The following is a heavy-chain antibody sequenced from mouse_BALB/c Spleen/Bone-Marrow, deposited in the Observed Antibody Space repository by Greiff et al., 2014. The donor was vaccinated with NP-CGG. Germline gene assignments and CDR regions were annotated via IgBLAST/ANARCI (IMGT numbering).Heavy chain of an antibody. CDR2: INPRTGYT. CDR1: GYTFTNSW. CDR3: TRDTSDYIDY. V-gene: IGHV1-7*01. Sequence: VQLQQSGTELAKPGASVKMSCKASGYTFTNSWMHWVKQRPEQGLEWIGYINPRTGYTDYNQKFKDKATLTANKSTSTAYMQLSSMTSEDAAVYYCTRDTSDYIDYWGQGTTLTVSS. D-gene: IGHD3-2*01. J-gene: IGHJ2*01.